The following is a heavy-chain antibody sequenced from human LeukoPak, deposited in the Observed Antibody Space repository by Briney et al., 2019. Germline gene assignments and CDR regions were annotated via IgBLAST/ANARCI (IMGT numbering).Heavy chain of an antibody. Sequence: GGSLRLSCAASGFTFSSCGMHWVRQAPGKGLELVAFIRYDGSNKYYADSVKGRFTISRDNSKNTLYLQMNSLRAEDTAVYYCAKDLDIVVVPAANYWGQGTLVTVSS. CDR3: AKDLDIVVVPAANY. J-gene: IGHJ4*02. D-gene: IGHD2-2*03. V-gene: IGHV3-30*02. CDR2: IRYDGSNK. CDR1: GFTFSSCG.